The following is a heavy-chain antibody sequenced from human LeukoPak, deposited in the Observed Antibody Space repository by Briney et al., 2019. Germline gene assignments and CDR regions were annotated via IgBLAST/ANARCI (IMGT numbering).Heavy chain of an antibody. J-gene: IGHJ2*01. CDR3: ASQVEWYWYFDL. CDR2: INQDGSEK. V-gene: IGHV3-7*03. Sequence: GGSLRLSCAVSGFTLDYFWMSWVRQAPGKGLEFVAKINQDGSEKYYVESVNGRFTISRNNAKNSLYLQINSLRAEATDVYYCASQVEWYWYFDLWGRGTLVTVSS. D-gene: IGHD3-3*01. CDR1: GFTLDYFW.